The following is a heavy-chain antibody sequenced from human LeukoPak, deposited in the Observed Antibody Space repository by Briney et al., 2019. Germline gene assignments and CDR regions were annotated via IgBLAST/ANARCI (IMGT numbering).Heavy chain of an antibody. CDR2: TYYSGST. CDR3: AGRLWRRDGYNLSAFDI. J-gene: IGHJ3*02. D-gene: IGHD5-24*01. CDR1: GGSISSYY. V-gene: IGHV4-59*01. Sequence: NSSETLSLTCTVSGGSISSYYWNWIRQPPGKGLEWIGYTYYSGSTNYNPSLKSRVTISVDTSKNQFSLKLSSVTAADTAVYYCAGRLWRRDGYNLSAFDIWGQGTMVTVSS.